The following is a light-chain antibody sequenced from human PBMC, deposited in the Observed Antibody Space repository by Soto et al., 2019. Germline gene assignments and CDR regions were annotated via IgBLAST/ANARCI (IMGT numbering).Light chain of an antibody. CDR2: GAS. CDR3: QQYGSSPYT. J-gene: IGKJ2*01. CDR1: QNVNTN. Sequence: EIVMTQSPATLSVSPGERATLFCRASQNVNTNLAWYQQRPGQAPRLLIYGASTRATGIPARFSGTGSGTDFTLTISRLEPEDFAVYYCQQYGSSPYTFGLGTKVDIK. V-gene: IGKV3-15*01.